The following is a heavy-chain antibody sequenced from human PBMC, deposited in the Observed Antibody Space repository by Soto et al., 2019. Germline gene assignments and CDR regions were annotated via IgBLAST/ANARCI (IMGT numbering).Heavy chain of an antibody. J-gene: IGHJ4*02. CDR2: IYYSGTT. V-gene: IGHV4-59*01. CDR3: ARLAHGYFAY. Sequence: KPSETLSLTCTVSGGSMRSYYWSWIRQSPGKGLEWIGYIYYSGTTNYNPSLKSRVTISLDTSKNQFLLKLSSVTAADTAVYYCARLAHGYFAYWGQGSLVTVSS. CDR1: GGSMRSYY. D-gene: IGHD3-3*02.